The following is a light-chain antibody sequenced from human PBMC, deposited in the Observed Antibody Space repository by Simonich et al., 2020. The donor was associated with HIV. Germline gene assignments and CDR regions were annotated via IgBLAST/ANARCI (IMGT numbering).Light chain of an antibody. J-gene: IGKJ1*01. CDR3: QQANSFPWT. CDR2: KAS. CDR1: QSISSW. Sequence: DIQMTQSPSTLSASVGDRVTITCRASQSISSWLAWYQQKPGKAPKLLIYKASSLESGVPSRFSGGGSGTDFTLTISSLQPEDFTTYYCQQANSFPWTFGQGTKVEI. V-gene: IGKV1-5*03.